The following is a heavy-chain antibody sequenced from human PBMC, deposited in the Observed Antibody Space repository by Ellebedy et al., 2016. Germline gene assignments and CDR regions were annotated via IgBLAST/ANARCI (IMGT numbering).Heavy chain of an antibody. Sequence: SETLSLXCTVSGGSISSGGYYWSWIRQHPGKGLEWIGYIYYSGSTYYNPSLKSRVTISVDTSKNQFSLKLSSVTAADTAVYYCARDKVLLWFGETPSYYYGMDVWGQGTTVNGSS. CDR1: GGSISSGGYY. D-gene: IGHD3-10*01. CDR3: ARDKVLLWFGETPSYYYGMDV. CDR2: IYYSGST. V-gene: IGHV4-31*03. J-gene: IGHJ6*02.